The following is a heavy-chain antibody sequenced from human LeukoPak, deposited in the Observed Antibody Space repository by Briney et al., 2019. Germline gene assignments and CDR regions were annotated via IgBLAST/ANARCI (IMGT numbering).Heavy chain of an antibody. D-gene: IGHD1-26*01. J-gene: IGHJ4*02. CDR3: AREPTGSYSFDF. V-gene: IGHV4-31*03. Sequence: SETLSLTCTVSGDSISSGGYYRSWIRQHPGKGLEWIGYIYNSGSTYYNPSLKSRVIISIDTSKRQFSLKLTSVTAADTAVYYCAREPTGSYSFDFWGQGTLVTVSS. CDR1: GDSISSGGYY. CDR2: IYNSGST.